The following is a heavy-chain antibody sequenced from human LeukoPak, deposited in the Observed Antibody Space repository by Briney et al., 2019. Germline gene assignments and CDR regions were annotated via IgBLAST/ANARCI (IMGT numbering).Heavy chain of an antibody. CDR2: ISSSSSTI. Sequence: PGGSLRLSCAASGFTFSSYSMNWVRQAPGKGLEWVSYISSSSSTIYYADSVKGRLTISRDNAKNSLYLQMNSLRAEDTAVYYCAREIYDSSGYYDYWGQGTLVTVSS. D-gene: IGHD3-22*01. CDR1: GFTFSSYS. V-gene: IGHV3-48*01. J-gene: IGHJ4*02. CDR3: AREIYDSSGYYDY.